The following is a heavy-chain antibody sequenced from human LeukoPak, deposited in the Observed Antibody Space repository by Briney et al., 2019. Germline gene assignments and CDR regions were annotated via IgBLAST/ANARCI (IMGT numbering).Heavy chain of an antibody. J-gene: IGHJ4*02. CDR2: ITSNSNT. Sequence: PGGSLRLSCAASGFTFSDYSMNWVRQAPGKGLEWVSSITSNSNTYYADPVKGRFTISRDNTKNSLFLQMNSLRAEDTAVYHCARDPGRGDYWGQGALVTVSS. CDR3: ARDPGRGDY. V-gene: IGHV3-69-1*01. CDR1: GFTFSDYS.